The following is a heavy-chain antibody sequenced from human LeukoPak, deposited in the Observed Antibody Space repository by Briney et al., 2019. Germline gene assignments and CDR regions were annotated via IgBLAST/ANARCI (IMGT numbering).Heavy chain of an antibody. CDR1: GGSFSGYS. V-gene: IGHV4-34*01. D-gene: IGHD1-1*01. Sequence: SETLSLTCAVYGGSFSGYSWTWIRQPPGKGLEWIGEIDRSGSTNYNPALKSRLTISVDTSKNQFSLKLSSVTAADTAVYYCARGSATGLAYWGQGNLVTVS. CDR3: ARGSATGLAY. J-gene: IGHJ4*02. CDR2: IDRSGST.